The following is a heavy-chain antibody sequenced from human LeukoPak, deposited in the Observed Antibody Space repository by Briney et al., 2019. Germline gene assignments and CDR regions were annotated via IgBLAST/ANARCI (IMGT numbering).Heavy chain of an antibody. CDR1: GFTFGDYA. V-gene: IGHV3-49*03. J-gene: IGHJ4*02. D-gene: IGHD6-13*01. CDR2: IRSKAYGGTT. Sequence: GGSLRLSCTASGFTFGDYAMSWFRQAPGKGLEWVGFIRSKAYGGTTEYAASVKGRFTISRDDSKSIAYLQMNSLKTEDTAVYYCRRERRDNSSSWYEPGHFDYWGQGTLVTVSS. CDR3: RRERRDNSSSWYEPGHFDY.